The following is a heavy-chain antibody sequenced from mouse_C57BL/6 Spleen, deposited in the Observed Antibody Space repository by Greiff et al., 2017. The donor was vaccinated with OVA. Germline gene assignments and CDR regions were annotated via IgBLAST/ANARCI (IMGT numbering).Heavy chain of an antibody. J-gene: IGHJ2*01. V-gene: IGHV1-64*01. Sequence: QVQLQQPGAELVKPGASVKLFCKASGYTFTSYWMHWVKQRPGQGLEWIGMIHPNSGSTNYNEKFKSKATLTVDKSSSTSYMQLSSLTSEDSAVYYCASYYGSYYFDYWGQGTTLTVSS. D-gene: IGHD1-1*01. CDR2: IHPNSGST. CDR1: GYTFTSYW. CDR3: ASYYGSYYFDY.